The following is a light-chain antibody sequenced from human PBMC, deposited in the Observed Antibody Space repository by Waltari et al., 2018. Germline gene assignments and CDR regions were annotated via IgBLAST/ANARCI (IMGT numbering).Light chain of an antibody. V-gene: IGKV3-20*01. CDR2: GSS. Sequence: EIVLTQSPGTLYLSPGERATLSCRASQSVSRYLAWYQQKPVQAPRLLIYGSSTRSTGIPDRFSGSGSGTDFSLTISRLESEDFAVYFCQHHVSLPATFGQGTKVEIK. CDR3: QHHVSLPAT. J-gene: IGKJ1*01. CDR1: QSVSRY.